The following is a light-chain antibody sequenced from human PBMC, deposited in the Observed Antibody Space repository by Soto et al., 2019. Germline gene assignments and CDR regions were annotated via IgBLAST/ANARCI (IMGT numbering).Light chain of an antibody. V-gene: IGLV1-44*01. CDR3: AAWDDSLNGVV. Sequence: QSVLTQPPSASGTPGQRVTISCSGSSSNIGSNTVNWYQQLPGTAPKLLIYSNNPRPSGVPDRFSGSKSGTSASLAISGLQSEDEADYYCAAWDDSLNGVVFGGGTQLNVL. CDR2: SNN. J-gene: IGLJ2*01. CDR1: SSNIGSNT.